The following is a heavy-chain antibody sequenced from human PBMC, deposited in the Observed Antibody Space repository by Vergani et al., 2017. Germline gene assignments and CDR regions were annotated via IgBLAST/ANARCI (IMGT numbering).Heavy chain of an antibody. CDR3: ARSTDLYYDSSGSKYYFDY. V-gene: IGHV1-69*01. CDR2: IIPIFGTA. CDR1: GGTFSSYA. Sequence: QVQMVQSGAEVKKPGSSVKVSCKASGGTFSSYAISWVRQAPGQGLEWMGGIIPIFGTANYAQKFQGRVTITADESTSPAYMELSSLRSEDTAVYYCARSTDLYYDSSGSKYYFDYWGEGTLVVVSS. D-gene: IGHD3-22*01. J-gene: IGHJ4*02.